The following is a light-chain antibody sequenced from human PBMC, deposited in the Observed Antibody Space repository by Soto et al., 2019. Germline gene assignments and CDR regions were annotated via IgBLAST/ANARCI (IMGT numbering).Light chain of an antibody. CDR1: RSVSSSY. CDR2: GAS. Sequence: EIGWAQCRATLYFSPGDRATLSSRASRSVSSSYLAWYQQKPGQAPRLLIYGASSRATGIPDRFSDAGAGTDFTLAICGLPPDGFAEVVCRAYGSARTFGQGTKVDIK. V-gene: IGKV3-20*01. CDR3: RAYGSART. J-gene: IGKJ1*01.